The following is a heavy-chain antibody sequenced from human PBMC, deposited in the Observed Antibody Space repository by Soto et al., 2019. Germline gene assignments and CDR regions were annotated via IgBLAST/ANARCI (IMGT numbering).Heavy chain of an antibody. Sequence: EVQLLESGGGLVQPGGSLRLSCAASGFTFSSYAMSWVRQAPGKGLEWVSAISGSGGSTYYADSVKGRFTISRDNSKNPLYLQMNSLRAEDTAVYYCAKVQEFCTVTPLRVYYWCQGTLVTVSS. J-gene: IGHJ4*02. D-gene: IGHD4-17*01. CDR1: GFTFSSYA. CDR3: AKVQEFCTVTPLRVYY. CDR2: ISGSGGST. V-gene: IGHV3-23*01.